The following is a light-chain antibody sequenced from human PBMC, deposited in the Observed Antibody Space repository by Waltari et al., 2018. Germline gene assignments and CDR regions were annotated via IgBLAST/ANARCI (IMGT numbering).Light chain of an antibody. V-gene: IGLV3-25*03. Sequence: SYELTQSPSVSVSPGQTARITCSGDAFPKQYAYWYQQKPGQAPVLVIYKDSERPSGIPERFSGSSSGTTVTLTISGVQAEDEADYYCQSADSSGTYWVFGGGTKLTVL. J-gene: IGLJ3*02. CDR3: QSADSSGTYWV. CDR1: AFPKQY. CDR2: KDS.